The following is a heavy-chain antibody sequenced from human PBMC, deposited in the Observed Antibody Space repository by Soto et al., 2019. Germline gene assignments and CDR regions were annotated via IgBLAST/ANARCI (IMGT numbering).Heavy chain of an antibody. CDR2: IHDSGST. CDR1: GYPLSSGCM. V-gene: IGHV4-38-2*01. CDR3: ARSSAYVPGGY. Sequence: PSGTLSLTCAVSGYPLSSGCMWGWIRQPPGKGLEWIGIIHDSGSTYYNPSLRSRITISVDTSKNQFSPKMPSVTDADTAVYYCARSSAYVPGGYWGQGTLVTVSS. D-gene: IGHD5-12*01. J-gene: IGHJ4*02.